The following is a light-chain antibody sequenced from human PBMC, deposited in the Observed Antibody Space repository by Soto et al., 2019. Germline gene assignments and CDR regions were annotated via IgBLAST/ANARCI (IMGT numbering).Light chain of an antibody. CDR1: SSDVGSYNL. J-gene: IGLJ2*01. Sequence: QSALTQPASVSGSPGQSITIPCTGTSSDVGSYNLVSWYQQHPGKAPKLMIYEVSKRPSGVSNRFSGSKSGNTASLTISGLQAEDEADYYCCSYAGSSTSVVFGGGTKVPS. CDR2: EVS. CDR3: CSYAGSSTSVV. V-gene: IGLV2-23*02.